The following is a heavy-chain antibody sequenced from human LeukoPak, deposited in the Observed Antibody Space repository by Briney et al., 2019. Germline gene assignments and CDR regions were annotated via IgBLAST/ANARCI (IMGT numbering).Heavy chain of an antibody. CDR3: AGPIQYGYSSSWFDY. CDR1: GYTFTSYG. J-gene: IGHJ4*02. D-gene: IGHD6-13*01. Sequence: ASVKVSCKASGYTFTSYGISWVRQAPGQGLEWMGWISAYNGNTNYAQKLQGRVTMTTDTSTNTAYMELRSLRSDDTAVYYCAGPIQYGYSSSWFDYWGQGTLVTVSS. V-gene: IGHV1-18*01. CDR2: ISAYNGNT.